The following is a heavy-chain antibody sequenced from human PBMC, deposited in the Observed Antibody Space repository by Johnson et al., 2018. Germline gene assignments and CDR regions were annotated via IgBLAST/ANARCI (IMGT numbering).Heavy chain of an antibody. J-gene: IGHJ6*02. D-gene: IGHD1-1*01. CDR2: ISSSSSYI. V-gene: IGHV3-21*01. CDR1: GFTFSSYA. CDR3: ARVRWNAGAGSYYYGMDV. Sequence: VQLVESGGGLVKPGGSLRLSCAASGFTFSSYAMSWVRQAPGKGLEWVSSISSSSSYIYYADSVKGRFTISRENAKNSLYLQMNSLRAGDTAVYYCARVRWNAGAGSYYYGMDVWGQGTTVTVSS.